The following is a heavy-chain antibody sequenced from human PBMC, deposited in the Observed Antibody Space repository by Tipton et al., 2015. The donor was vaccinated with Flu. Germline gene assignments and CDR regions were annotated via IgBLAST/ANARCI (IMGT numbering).Heavy chain of an antibody. CDR1: GGSISSGGYY. CDR3: AREGDYYDSSGPISLFYY. V-gene: IGHV4-31*03. Sequence: TLSLTCTVSGGSISSGGYYWSWIRQHPGKGLEWIGHIYYSGSTYYNPSLKSRVTISVDTSKNQFSLKLSSVTAADTAVYYCAREGDYYDSSGPISLFYYWGQGTLVTVSS. CDR2: IYYSGST. J-gene: IGHJ4*02. D-gene: IGHD3-22*01.